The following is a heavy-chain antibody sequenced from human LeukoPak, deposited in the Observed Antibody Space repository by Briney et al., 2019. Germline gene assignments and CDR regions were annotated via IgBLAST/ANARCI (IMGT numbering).Heavy chain of an antibody. Sequence: GGSLRLSCAACGFAFSTYTMNWARQSPGKGLEWVASINSGGTATHYADSVKGRFTISRDNAQNVLYLQMNGQRADDAAVYYCLRGDSRDFWGQGTLVTVSS. J-gene: IGHJ4*02. CDR3: LRGDSRDF. V-gene: IGHV3-21*06. CDR2: INSGGTAT. CDR1: GFAFSTYT. D-gene: IGHD3-22*01.